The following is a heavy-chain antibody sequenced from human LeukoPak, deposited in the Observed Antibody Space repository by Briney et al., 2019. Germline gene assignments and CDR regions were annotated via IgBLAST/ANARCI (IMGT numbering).Heavy chain of an antibody. CDR1: GFTFSSYA. D-gene: IGHD5-18*01. J-gene: IGHJ4*02. Sequence: GVALRLSCAASGFTFSSYAMSWVRQAPGKGLEWVSAISGSGGSTYYADSVKGRFTISRDNSKNTLYLQMNSLRAEDTAVYYCANNRGDTAMVLYFDYWGQGTLVTISS. CDR3: ANNRGDTAMVLYFDY. CDR2: ISGSGGST. V-gene: IGHV3-23*01.